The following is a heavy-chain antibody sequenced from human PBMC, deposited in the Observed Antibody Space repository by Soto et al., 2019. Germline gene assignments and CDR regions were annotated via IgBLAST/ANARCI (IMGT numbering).Heavy chain of an antibody. V-gene: IGHV1-18*01. CDR3: ARDRQWEPLLY. D-gene: IGHD1-26*01. CDR1: GYTFRNYG. Sequence: QAQLVQSGSEVKKPGASVRVSCKASGYTFRNYGITWVREAPGQGLEWMGWVSAYNRNNNYAQTFEDRVTMPTDTAARTAYLELRGLSSDDTAIYYGARDRQWEPLLYWGQGPLVTVSS. J-gene: IGHJ4*02. CDR2: VSAYNRNN.